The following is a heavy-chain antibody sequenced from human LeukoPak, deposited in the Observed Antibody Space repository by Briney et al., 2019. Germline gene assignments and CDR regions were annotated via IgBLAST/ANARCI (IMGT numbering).Heavy chain of an antibody. D-gene: IGHD2-2*01. CDR1: GYSFINFG. CDR3: ARDLMYCDAMSCYDGDFDY. CDR2: ISAYNHNT. Sequence: ASVKVSCKASGYSFINFGLSWVRQAPGQGLEWMGWISAYNHNTNYAQKFQGRVTMTIDTSTTTVYMELRSLRSDDTAIYYCARDLMYCDAMSCYDGDFDYWGQGTPVTVSS. V-gene: IGHV1-18*01. J-gene: IGHJ4*02.